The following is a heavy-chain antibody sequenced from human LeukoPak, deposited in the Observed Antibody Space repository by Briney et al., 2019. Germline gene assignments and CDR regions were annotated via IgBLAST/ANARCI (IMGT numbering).Heavy chain of an antibody. V-gene: IGHV3-30*07. D-gene: IGHD6-19*01. CDR2: ISYDGSNK. CDR1: GFTFRSYA. J-gene: IGHJ3*02. CDR3: ARVRGDSGWYLDAFDI. Sequence: PGGSLRLSCAASGFTFRSYAMHWVRHAPGKGLEWVAVISYDGSNKYYADSVKGRFTISRDNSKNTLYLQMNSLRAEDRALYHCARVRGDSGWYLDAFDIWGQGTMVTVSS.